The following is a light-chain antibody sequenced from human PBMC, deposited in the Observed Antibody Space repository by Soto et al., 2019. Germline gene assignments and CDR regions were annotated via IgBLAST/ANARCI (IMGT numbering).Light chain of an antibody. CDR3: QQYNNRPPLT. CDR2: GAS. Sequence: EVVMTQSPATLSLSPGEGATLSCRASESVGSNLAWYQQKPGQAPRLLIYGASTRATGVPARFSGSGSGTEYTLTISSLQSEDFAVYYCQQYNNRPPLTFGGGTKVEIK. J-gene: IGKJ4*01. V-gene: IGKV3-15*01. CDR1: ESVGSN.